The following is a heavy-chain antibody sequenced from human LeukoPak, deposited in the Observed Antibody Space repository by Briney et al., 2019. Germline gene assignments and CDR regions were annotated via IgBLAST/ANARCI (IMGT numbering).Heavy chain of an antibody. CDR1: GFTFSNSA. J-gene: IGHJ4*02. CDR3: ATSHFAARPSLDY. D-gene: IGHD6-6*01. CDR2: LSSGGGST. V-gene: IGHV3-23*01. Sequence: PGGSLRLSCAASGFTFSNSAMSWVRHAPGKGREWVSGLSSGGGSTYYADSVKGRFTISRDNSKNTLYLQMSRLSAEDTAVYYCATSHFAARPSLDYWGKGTLVTVSS.